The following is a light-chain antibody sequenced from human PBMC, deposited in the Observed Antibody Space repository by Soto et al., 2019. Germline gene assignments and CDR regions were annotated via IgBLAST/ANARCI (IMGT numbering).Light chain of an antibody. CDR3: QQRSNWPLT. Sequence: EIVLTQSPGTLSLSPGEGATLSCRASQTFSNSFLSWFQQIPGQAPRLLIYGASMRATGIPDRFSGSGSGTDFTLTINSLEPEDFAVYYCQQRSNWPLTFGGGTKVDIK. J-gene: IGKJ4*01. V-gene: IGKV3D-20*02. CDR2: GAS. CDR1: QTFSNSF.